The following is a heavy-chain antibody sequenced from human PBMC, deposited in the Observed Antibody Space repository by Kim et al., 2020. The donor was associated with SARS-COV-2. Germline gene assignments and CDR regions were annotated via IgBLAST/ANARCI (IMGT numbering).Heavy chain of an antibody. J-gene: IGHJ4*02. CDR1: GGSFSGYY. Sequence: SETLSLTCAVYGGSFSGYYWSWIRQPPGKGLEWIGEINHSGSTNYNPSLKSRVTISVDTSKNQFSLKLSSVTAADTAVYYCARGAGGPYSSSWYEWRRGFDYWGQGAVVTVSS. D-gene: IGHD6-13*01. CDR2: INHSGST. V-gene: IGHV4-34*01. CDR3: ARGAGGPYSSSWYEWRRGFDY.